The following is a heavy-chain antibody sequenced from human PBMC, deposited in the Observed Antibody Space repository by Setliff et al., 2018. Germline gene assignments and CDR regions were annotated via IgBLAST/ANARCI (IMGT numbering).Heavy chain of an antibody. Sequence: SETLSLTCTVSGASITTSNSYWGWIRQPPGKGLEWIAHIYYSGNTFYNPSLGSRLTISGDTSKNQFSLKLSSVTAADTAVYYCARRIVGAVDGFDIWGQGTMGTVS. CDR1: GASITTSNSY. V-gene: IGHV4-39*01. J-gene: IGHJ3*02. D-gene: IGHD1-26*01. CDR2: IYYSGNT. CDR3: ARRIVGAVDGFDI.